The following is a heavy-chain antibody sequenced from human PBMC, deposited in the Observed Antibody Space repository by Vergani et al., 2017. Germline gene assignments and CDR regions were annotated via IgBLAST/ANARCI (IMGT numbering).Heavy chain of an antibody. CDR1: GGSISSGGYY. Sequence: QVQLQESGPGLVKPSETLSLTFTVSGGSISSGGYYWSWIRQHPGKGLEWIGYIYYSGSTYYNPSLKSRVTISVDTSKNQFSLKLSSVTAADTAVYYCERVVVPAAIPGVSYYYYMDVWGKGTTVTVSS. CDR2: IYYSGST. D-gene: IGHD2-2*02. CDR3: ERVVVPAAIPGVSYYYYMDV. J-gene: IGHJ6*03. V-gene: IGHV4-31*03.